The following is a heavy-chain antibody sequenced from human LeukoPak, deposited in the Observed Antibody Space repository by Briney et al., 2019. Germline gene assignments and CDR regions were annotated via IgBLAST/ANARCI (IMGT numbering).Heavy chain of an antibody. CDR2: IYSGGNT. Sequence: GGSLRLSCAASGFTVSSTYMSWVRQAPGKGLEWVSIIYSGGNTYYADSVKGRFTISRDNSKNTLYLQMNSLRAEDTAVYYCERDRYCSGGTCRYFDYWGQGTLVTVSS. V-gene: IGHV3-53*01. J-gene: IGHJ4*02. CDR1: GFTVSSTY. CDR3: ERDRYCSGGTCRYFDY. D-gene: IGHD2-15*01.